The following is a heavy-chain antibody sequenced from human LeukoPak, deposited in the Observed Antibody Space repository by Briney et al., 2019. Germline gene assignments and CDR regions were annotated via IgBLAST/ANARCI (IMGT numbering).Heavy chain of an antibody. V-gene: IGHV3-11*04. Sequence: GGSLRLSCAASGFTFSDYYMSWIRQAPGKGLEWVSYMSGRGSTIYYADSVKGRFTISRDNAKNSLYLQMNSLRAEDTAVYYCAKGRVATPPFHAFDIWGQGTMVTVSS. CDR1: GFTFSDYY. J-gene: IGHJ3*02. CDR2: MSGRGSTI. CDR3: AKGRVATPPFHAFDI. D-gene: IGHD5-12*01.